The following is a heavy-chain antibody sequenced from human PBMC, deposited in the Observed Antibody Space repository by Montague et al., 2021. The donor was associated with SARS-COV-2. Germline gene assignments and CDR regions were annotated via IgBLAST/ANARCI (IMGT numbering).Heavy chain of an antibody. Sequence: SETLSLACTVSGGSISSYYWSWIRQPPGKGLEWIGYIYYSGSTNXNPSLKSRVTISVDTSKNQFSLELSSVTAADTAVYYCARALVPEEWLFGGDYYYYMDVWGKGTTVTVSS. CDR1: GGSISSYY. D-gene: IGHD3-3*01. V-gene: IGHV4-59*01. CDR3: ARALVPEEWLFGGDYYYYMDV. J-gene: IGHJ6*03. CDR2: IYYSGST.